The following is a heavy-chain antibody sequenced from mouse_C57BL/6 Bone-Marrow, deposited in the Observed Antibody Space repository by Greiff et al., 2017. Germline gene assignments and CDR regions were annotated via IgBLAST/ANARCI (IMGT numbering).Heavy chain of an antibody. CDR3: TTRAMDD. J-gene: IGHJ4*01. Sequence: EVMLVESGAELVRPGASVKLSCTASGFNIKDDYMHWVKQRPEQGLEWIGWIDPENGDTEYASKFQGKATITADTSSNTAYLQLSSLTSEHTAVYYGTTRAMDDWGQGTSVTVSS. V-gene: IGHV14-4*01. CDR2: IDPENGDT. CDR1: GFNIKDDY.